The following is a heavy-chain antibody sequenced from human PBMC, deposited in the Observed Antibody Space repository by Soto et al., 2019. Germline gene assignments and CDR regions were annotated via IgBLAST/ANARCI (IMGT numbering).Heavy chain of an antibody. D-gene: IGHD6-19*01. CDR1: GGSFSGYY. CDR2: INHSGST. CDR3: ARDTQGRTVAGTFDY. V-gene: IGHV4-34*01. J-gene: IGHJ4*02. Sequence: QVQLQQWGAGLLKPSETLSLTCAVYGGSFSGYYWSWIRQPPGKGLEWIGEINHSGSTNYNPSLKSRVSRSVDTSKNQFALKLSSVTAADTAVYYCARDTQGRTVAGTFDYWGQGTLVTVSS.